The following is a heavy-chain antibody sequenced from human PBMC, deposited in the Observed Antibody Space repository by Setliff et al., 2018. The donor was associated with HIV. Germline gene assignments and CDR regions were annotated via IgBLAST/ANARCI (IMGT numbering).Heavy chain of an antibody. J-gene: IGHJ4*02. Sequence: GGSLRLSCAASGFTFNSYWMSWVRQPPGKGLEWVAHIGGDGREKFYLDSVEGRFTISRDNSKNTVYLQLDSLRNDDTSVYYCAGGIVGPRGPAEYWGQGTLVTVSS. D-gene: IGHD1-26*01. CDR3: AGGIVGPRGPAEY. V-gene: IGHV3-7*01. CDR1: GFTFNSYW. CDR2: IGGDGREK.